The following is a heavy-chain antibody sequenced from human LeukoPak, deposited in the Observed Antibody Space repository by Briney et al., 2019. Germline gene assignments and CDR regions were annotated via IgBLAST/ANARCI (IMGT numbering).Heavy chain of an antibody. CDR2: IYAGGST. CDR3: ARNSGANVYTYSFQY. V-gene: IGHV3-66*01. J-gene: IGHJ4*02. D-gene: IGHD1-26*01. Sequence: GGSLRLSCAASGFTVSTNYMSWVRQAPGKGLEWVSVIYAGGSTYCADSVKGRFTISRDNAKNSLYLQMNSLRVEDTAFYYCARNSGANVYTYSFQYWGRGTLVTVSS. CDR1: GFTVSTNY.